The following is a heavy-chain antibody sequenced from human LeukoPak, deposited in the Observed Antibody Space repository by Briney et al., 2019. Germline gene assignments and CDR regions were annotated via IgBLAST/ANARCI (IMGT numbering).Heavy chain of an antibody. CDR2: INPNSGGT. D-gene: IGHD5-18*01. Sequence: ASVELSCKASGYTFTGYYMHWVPQAPGQGPEWMGWINPNSGGTNYAQKFQGRVTMTRDTSISTAYMELSRLRSDDTAVYYCARDIELWAPTHYWGQGTLVTVSS. CDR3: ARDIELWAPTHY. V-gene: IGHV1-2*02. J-gene: IGHJ4*02. CDR1: GYTFTGYY.